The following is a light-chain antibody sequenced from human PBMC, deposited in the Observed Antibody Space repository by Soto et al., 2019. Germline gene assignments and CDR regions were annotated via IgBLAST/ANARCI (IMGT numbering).Light chain of an antibody. CDR3: SSYAGSNNLV. V-gene: IGLV2-8*01. J-gene: IGLJ2*01. CDR1: SSDVGGYNY. CDR2: EVS. Sequence: QSALTQPPSASGSPGQSVTISCTGTSSDVGGYNYVSWYQQHPGKAPKVMIYEVSKRPSGVPDRFSGSKSGNTASLTVSGLQPDDEADYYCSSYAGSNNLVFGGGTKLTVL.